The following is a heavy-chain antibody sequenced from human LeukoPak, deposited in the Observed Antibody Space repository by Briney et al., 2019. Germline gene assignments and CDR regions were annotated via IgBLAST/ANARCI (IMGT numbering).Heavy chain of an antibody. D-gene: IGHD3-16*01. J-gene: IGHJ4*02. Sequence: SQTLSLTCTVSGGSISSGGYYWSWIRQPPGKGLEWIGYIYHSGSTYYNPSLKSRVTISVDRSKNQFSLKLSSVTAADTAVYYCARDTSGGGGLDYWGQGTLVTVSS. CDR1: GGSISSGGYY. V-gene: IGHV4-30-2*01. CDR2: IYHSGST. CDR3: ARDTSGGGGLDY.